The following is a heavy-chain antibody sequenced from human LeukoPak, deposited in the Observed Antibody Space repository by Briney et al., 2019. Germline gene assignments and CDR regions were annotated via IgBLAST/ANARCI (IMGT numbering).Heavy chain of an antibody. Sequence: SETLSLTCTVSTYSISSGYYWGWIRQPPGKGLEWIGNIYHNGNTYYNPSLKSRVTISVDTSKKQFSLKLRTATATDTAVYYCARIEAVTRGYNHAYYFDYWGQGTLVTVSS. J-gene: IGHJ4*02. V-gene: IGHV4-38-2*02. CDR3: ARIEAVTRGYNHAYYFDY. D-gene: IGHD5-18*01. CDR1: TYSISSGYY. CDR2: IYHNGNT.